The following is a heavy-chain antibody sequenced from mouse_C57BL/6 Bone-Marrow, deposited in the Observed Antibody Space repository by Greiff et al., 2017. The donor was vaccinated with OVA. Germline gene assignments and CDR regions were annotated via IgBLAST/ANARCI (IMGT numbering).Heavy chain of an antibody. D-gene: IGHD2-4*01. V-gene: IGHV1-26*01. J-gene: IGHJ3*01. CDR2: INPNNGGT. CDR3: ARRYYDYEAY. Sequence: EVQLQQSGPELVKPGASVKISCKASGYTFTDYYMNWVKQSHGKSLEWIGDINPNNGGTSYNQKFKGKATLTVDKSSSTAYMELRSLTSEDSAVYYCARRYYDYEAYWGQGTLVTVSA. CDR1: GYTFTDYY.